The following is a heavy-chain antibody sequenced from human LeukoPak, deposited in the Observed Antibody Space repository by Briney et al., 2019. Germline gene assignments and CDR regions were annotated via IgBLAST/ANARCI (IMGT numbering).Heavy chain of an antibody. CDR1: GFTFSSYA. CDR2: ISGSGGST. J-gene: IGHJ4*02. CDR3: AKGSGGSCYAGFDY. V-gene: IGHV3-23*01. D-gene: IGHD2-15*01. Sequence: GGSLRLSCAASGFTFSSYAMSWVRPAPGKGLEWVSAISGSGGSTYYADSVKGRFTISRDNSKNTLYLQMNSLRAEDTAVYYCAKGSGGSCYAGFDYWGQGTLVTVSS.